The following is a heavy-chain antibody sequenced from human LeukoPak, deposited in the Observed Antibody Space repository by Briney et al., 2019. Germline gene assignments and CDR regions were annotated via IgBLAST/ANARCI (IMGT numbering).Heavy chain of an antibody. D-gene: IGHD3-10*01. CDR1: GGSVSSDSYY. J-gene: IGHJ3*02. Sequence: SETLSLTCTVSGGSVSSDSYYWSWLRQPPGKGLEWIGHIYYSGSTNYKPSLKSRVTISVDTSKNQFSLKLSSVTAADTAVYYCARGGVGYMWFGELWAFDIWGQGTMVTVSS. V-gene: IGHV4-61*01. CDR2: IYYSGST. CDR3: ARGGVGYMWFGELWAFDI.